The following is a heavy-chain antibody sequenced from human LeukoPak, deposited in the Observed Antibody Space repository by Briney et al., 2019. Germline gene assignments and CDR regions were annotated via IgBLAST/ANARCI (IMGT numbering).Heavy chain of an antibody. D-gene: IGHD2-2*01. CDR1: GFTFSSYW. V-gene: IGHV3-15*01. CDR3: STVGSSWAVDY. CDR2: IKSKTNGGTI. J-gene: IGHJ4*02. Sequence: KPGGSLRLSCAASGFTFSSYWMNWVRQAPGKGLEWVGRIKSKTNGGTIDYAPPVKRRSTISRDDSKNALYLQMNSLQTEDTGVYFCSTVGSSWAVDYWGQGTLVTVSS.